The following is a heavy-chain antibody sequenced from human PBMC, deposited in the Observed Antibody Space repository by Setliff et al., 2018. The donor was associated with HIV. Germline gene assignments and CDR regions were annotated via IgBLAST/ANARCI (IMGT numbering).Heavy chain of an antibody. D-gene: IGHD1-1*01. V-gene: IGHV4-31*03. CDR2: VYYTGTA. J-gene: IGHJ1*01. CDR3: ARGESTTWDLAEYFQH. CDR1: GVSVSSGGYY. Sequence: SETLSLTCSVSGVSVSSGGYYWSWIRQHPGKGLEWIGYVYYTGTAYFNPSLKSRITISVDTSKNQVSLKLGFVTAADTAVYYCARGESTTWDLAEYFQHWGHGTLVTVSS.